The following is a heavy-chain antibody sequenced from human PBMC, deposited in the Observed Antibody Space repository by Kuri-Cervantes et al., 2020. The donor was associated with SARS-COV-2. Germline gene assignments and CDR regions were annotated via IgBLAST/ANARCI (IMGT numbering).Heavy chain of an antibody. D-gene: IGHD3-3*01. J-gene: IGHJ6*02. CDR2: IIPIFGTA. Sequence: SVTVSCKASGGTFGNHAISWVRQAPGQGLEWMGGIIPIFGTANYAQKFQGRVTITADESTSTAYMELSSLRSEDTAVYYCARFGDDFWSGYSPYYYYGMDVWGQGTTVTVSS. CDR3: ARFGDDFWSGYSPYYYYGMDV. V-gene: IGHV1-69*13. CDR1: GGTFGNHA.